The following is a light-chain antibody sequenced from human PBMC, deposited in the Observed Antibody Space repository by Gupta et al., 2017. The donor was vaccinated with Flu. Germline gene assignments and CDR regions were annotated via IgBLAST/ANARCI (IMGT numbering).Light chain of an antibody. Sequence: DIVMTQSPDSLAVSLGERATIICKSSQSVLYSPNKRNYLAWYQQKAGQPPKLLIYWASTRESGVPDRFSGSGSGTDFILTISSLQAEDVAVYYCQQEHSIPWTFLLGTMVEIK. CDR3: QQEHSIPWT. J-gene: IGKJ1*01. CDR1: QSVLYSPNKRNY. CDR2: WAS. V-gene: IGKV4-1*01.